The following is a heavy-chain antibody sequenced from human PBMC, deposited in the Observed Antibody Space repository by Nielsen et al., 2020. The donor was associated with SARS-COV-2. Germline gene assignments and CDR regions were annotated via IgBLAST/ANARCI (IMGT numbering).Heavy chain of an antibody. CDR1: GFTFSSHG. CDR3: ARDLDYYDSSGYYPHYGMDV. D-gene: IGHD3-22*01. Sequence: GGSLRLSCAASGFTFSSHGMHWVRQAPGKGLEWVAVIWYDGSNKYYADSVKGRFTISRDNSKNTLYLQMNSLRAEDTAVYYCARDLDYYDSSGYYPHYGMDVWGQGTTVTVSS. V-gene: IGHV3-33*01. J-gene: IGHJ6*02. CDR2: IWYDGSNK.